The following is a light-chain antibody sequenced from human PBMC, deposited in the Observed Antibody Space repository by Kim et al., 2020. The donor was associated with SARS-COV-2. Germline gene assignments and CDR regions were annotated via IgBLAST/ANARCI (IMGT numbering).Light chain of an antibody. V-gene: IGLV3-21*01. CDR1: NSETRR. Sequence: ERATINSGGDNSETRRVQWYEKKRGQAPGLVIYYDIERPSGIPERFSGAISGNTATLTISRVEAGDAADYYCQVWDNNSDRPVDFGGGTQLTVL. J-gene: IGLJ2*01. CDR3: QVWDNNSDRPVD. CDR2: YDI.